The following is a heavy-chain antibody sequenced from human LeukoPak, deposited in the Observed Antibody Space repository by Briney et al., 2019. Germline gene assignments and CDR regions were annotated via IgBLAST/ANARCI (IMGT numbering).Heavy chain of an antibody. J-gene: IGHJ1*01. CDR2: ISKSSDAT. CDR1: GFTFINYA. V-gene: IGHV3-23*01. Sequence: GGCLRLSCAASGFTFINYAMSWVRQAPGKGLEWVSLISKSSDATYYAPSVKGRFTISRDNSKNTLYLQMNSLRAEDTALYYCAKDLDSSGSWPAEYFQHWGQGTLVTVSS. CDR3: AKDLDSSGSWPAEYFQH. D-gene: IGHD3-22*01.